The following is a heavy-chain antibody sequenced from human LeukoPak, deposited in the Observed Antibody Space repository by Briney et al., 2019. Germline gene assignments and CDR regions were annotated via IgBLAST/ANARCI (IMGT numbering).Heavy chain of an antibody. Sequence: SETLSLTCTVSGGSISSYYWSWIRQPPGKGLEWIGYIYYSGSTNYNPSLKSRVTISVDTSKNQFSLKLSSVTAADTAVYYCARGPDPKYSSGPPANFQHWGQGTLVTVSS. D-gene: IGHD6-19*01. J-gene: IGHJ1*01. CDR2: IYYSGST. V-gene: IGHV4-59*01. CDR1: GGSISSYY. CDR3: ARGPDPKYSSGPPANFQH.